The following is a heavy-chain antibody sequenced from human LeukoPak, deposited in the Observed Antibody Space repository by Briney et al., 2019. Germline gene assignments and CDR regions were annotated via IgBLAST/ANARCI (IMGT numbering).Heavy chain of an antibody. V-gene: IGHV4-34*01. D-gene: IGHD2-2*01. CDR3: ARGYLGGPLIVVVPAAIPGHWFDP. J-gene: IGHJ5*02. CDR2: INHSGST. CDR1: GGSFSGYY. Sequence: PSETLSLTCAVYGGSFSGYYWSWIRQPPEKGLEWIGEINHSGSTNYNPSLKSRVTISVDTSKNQFSLKLSSVTAADTAVYYCARGYLGGPLIVVVPAAIPGHWFDPWGQGTLVTVSS.